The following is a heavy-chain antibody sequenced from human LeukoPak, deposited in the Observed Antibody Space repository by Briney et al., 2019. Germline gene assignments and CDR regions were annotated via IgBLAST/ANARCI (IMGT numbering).Heavy chain of an antibody. CDR3: AKDLSLFGYSYGD. CDR1: GFTFSSYG. Sequence: TGGSLRLSCAASGFTFSSYGMHWVGQAPGKGLEWVAFIRYDGSNKYYADSVKGRFTISRDNSKNTLYLQMNSLRAEDTAVYYCAKDLSLFGYSYGDWGQGTLVTVSS. CDR2: IRYDGSNK. D-gene: IGHD5-18*01. J-gene: IGHJ4*02. V-gene: IGHV3-30*02.